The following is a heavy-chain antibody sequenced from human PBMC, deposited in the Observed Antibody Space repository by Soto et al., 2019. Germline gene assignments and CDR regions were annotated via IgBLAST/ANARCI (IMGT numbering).Heavy chain of an antibody. CDR3: AKQQGPGTPYYYAMDV. CDR2: IRSSGDRT. D-gene: IGHD1-1*01. J-gene: IGHJ6*02. V-gene: IGHV3-23*01. Sequence: EVQLLESGGGLVQPGGSLRLSCAASGFTFSTYAMSWVRQAPGKGLEWVSVIRSSGDRTYYADSVKGRFTISRDNSKNTLYMQMKSLRAEHTAVYYCAKQQGPGTPYYYAMDVWGQGTTVTVSS. CDR1: GFTFSTYA.